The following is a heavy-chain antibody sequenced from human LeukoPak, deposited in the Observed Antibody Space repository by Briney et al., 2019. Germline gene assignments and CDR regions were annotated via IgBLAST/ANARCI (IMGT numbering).Heavy chain of an antibody. D-gene: IGHD5-18*01. Sequence: SETLSLTCAVYGGSFSGYYWSWIRQPPGKGLEWIGEINHSGSTNYNPSLKSRVTISVDTSKNQFSLKLSSVTAADTAVYYCARAHTAMIPNDYWGQGTLVSVSS. CDR2: INHSGST. J-gene: IGHJ4*02. CDR1: GGSFSGYY. V-gene: IGHV4-34*01. CDR3: ARAHTAMIPNDY.